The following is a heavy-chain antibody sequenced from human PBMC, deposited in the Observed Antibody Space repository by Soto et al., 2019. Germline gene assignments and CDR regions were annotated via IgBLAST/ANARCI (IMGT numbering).Heavy chain of an antibody. CDR3: AKDYFYGPTSYYGMDV. CDR1: GFTFSSYA. Sequence: LRLSCAASGFTFSSYAVSWVRQAPGKGLEWVSGISGSGGSTYYADSVKGRFTISRDNSKNTLYLQMNSLRAEDTVVYYCAKDYFYGPTSYYGMDVWGQGTTVTVSS. V-gene: IGHV3-23*01. D-gene: IGHD3-10*01. CDR2: ISGSGGST. J-gene: IGHJ6*02.